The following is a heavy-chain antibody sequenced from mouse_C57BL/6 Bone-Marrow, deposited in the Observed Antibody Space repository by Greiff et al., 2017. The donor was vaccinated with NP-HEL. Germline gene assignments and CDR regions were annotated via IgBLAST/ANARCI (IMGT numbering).Heavy chain of an antibody. V-gene: IGHV6-6*01. CDR3: AGGAQVHFDY. D-gene: IGHD3-2*02. CDR2: ISNKANNHAT. Sequence: EVQLVESGGGLVQPGGSMKLSCAASGFTFSDSWMDWVRQSPEKGLEWVAEISNKANNHATYYAESVKGRFTNSRDDSKSRVYLQMTSVRAADTGIYYCAGGAQVHFDYWGQGTTLTVSS. CDR1: GFTFSDSW. J-gene: IGHJ2*01.